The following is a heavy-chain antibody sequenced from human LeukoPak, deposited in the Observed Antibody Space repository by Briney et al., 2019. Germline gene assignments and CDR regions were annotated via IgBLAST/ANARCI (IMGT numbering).Heavy chain of an antibody. D-gene: IGHD3-3*01. V-gene: IGHV3-21*04. Sequence: GGSLRLSCAASGFTFSSYSWNWVRQPPGKGLEWVSSISSSSSYIYYADSVKGRFTISRDNAKNSLYLQMNSLRAEDTAVYYCAKVPDFWSGYYPFDYWGQGTLVTVSS. CDR1: GFTFSSYS. CDR2: ISSSSSYI. CDR3: AKVPDFWSGYYPFDY. J-gene: IGHJ4*02.